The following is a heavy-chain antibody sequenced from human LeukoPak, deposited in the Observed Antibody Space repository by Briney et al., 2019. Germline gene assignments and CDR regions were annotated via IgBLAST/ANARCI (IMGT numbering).Heavy chain of an antibody. CDR2: IKGDGSER. Sequence: PGRSLRLSCAASGFTFSTYWMSWVRQAPGKGLEWVANIKGDGSERNYVDSVKGRFTISRDNAKNSLYLQINSLRAEDTAVYYCARDSPFGGNWGQGTLVTVSS. CDR1: GFTFSTYW. CDR3: ARDSPFGGN. D-gene: IGHD4-23*01. J-gene: IGHJ4*02. V-gene: IGHV3-7*01.